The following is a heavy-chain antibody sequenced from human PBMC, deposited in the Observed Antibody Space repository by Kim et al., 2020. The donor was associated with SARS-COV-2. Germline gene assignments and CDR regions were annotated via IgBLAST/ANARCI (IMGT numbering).Heavy chain of an antibody. J-gene: IGHJ4*02. Sequence: GGSLRLSCAASGFTFSSYAMSWVRQAPGKGLEWVSTISGSSGSTYYAGCVQGRFTISRDISKNTLYLQMHSLRAEDTAVYYCARMRRIGAAGPGYWGQGTLVTVSS. CDR3: ARMRRIGAAGPGY. CDR2: ISGSSGST. CDR1: GFTFSSYA. D-gene: IGHD6-13*01. V-gene: IGHV3-23*01.